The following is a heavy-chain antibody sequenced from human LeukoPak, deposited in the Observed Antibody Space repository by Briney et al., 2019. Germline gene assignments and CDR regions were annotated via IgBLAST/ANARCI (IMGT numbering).Heavy chain of an antibody. J-gene: IGHJ4*02. CDR2: IYISGNT. CDR3: ARSNLGSYDQSGYYHY. Sequence: GSLRLSCAASGFTFHDAWMSWVRQAPGKGLEWIGRIYISGNTWYKPSLQSRVTMSVDTSKNQFSLKMSSLTAADTAVYYCARSNLGSYDQSGYYHYWGQGTRVTVSS. V-gene: IGHV4-59*10. D-gene: IGHD3-22*01. CDR1: GFTFHDAW.